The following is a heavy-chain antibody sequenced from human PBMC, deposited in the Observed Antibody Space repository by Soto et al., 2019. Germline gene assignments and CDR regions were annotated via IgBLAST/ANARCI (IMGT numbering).Heavy chain of an antibody. CDR1: GYTFTSYY. CDR3: ALLGSNYPPFDY. D-gene: IGHD4-4*01. J-gene: IGHJ4*02. CDR2: INPSGGST. V-gene: IGHV1-46*01. Sequence: ASVKVSCKASGYTFTSYYMHWVRQAPGQGLEWMGIINPSGGSTSYAQKFQGRVTMTRDTSTSTVYMELSSLRSEDTAVYYCALLGSNYPPFDYWGQGTLVTVSS.